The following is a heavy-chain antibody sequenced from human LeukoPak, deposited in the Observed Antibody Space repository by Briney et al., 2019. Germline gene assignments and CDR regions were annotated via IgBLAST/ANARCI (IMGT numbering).Heavy chain of an antibody. Sequence: PSETLSLTCAVYGGSFSGYYWSWIRQPPGKGLEWIGEINHSGSTNYNPSLKSRVTISVDTSKNQFSLKLSSVTAADTAVYYCAIISQYSSSSIRPRRGSNFDYWGQGTLVTVSS. CDR2: INHSGST. J-gene: IGHJ4*02. CDR1: GGSFSGYY. V-gene: IGHV4-34*01. CDR3: AIISQYSSSSIRPRRGSNFDY. D-gene: IGHD6-6*01.